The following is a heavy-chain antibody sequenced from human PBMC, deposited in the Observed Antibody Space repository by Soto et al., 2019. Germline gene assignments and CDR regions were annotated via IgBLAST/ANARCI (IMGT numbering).Heavy chain of an antibody. CDR1: GFTFSSYG. CDR3: ARDQVEGLIQWYGCSWPFDY. V-gene: IGHV3-33*01. D-gene: IGHD6-13*01. Sequence: GGSLRLSCAASGFTFSSYGMHWVRQAPGKGLEWVAVIWYDGSNKYYADSVKGRFTISRDNSKNTLYLQMNSLRAEDTAVYYGARDQVEGLIQWYGCSWPFDYWGQGTLVTVSS. CDR2: IWYDGSNK. J-gene: IGHJ4*02.